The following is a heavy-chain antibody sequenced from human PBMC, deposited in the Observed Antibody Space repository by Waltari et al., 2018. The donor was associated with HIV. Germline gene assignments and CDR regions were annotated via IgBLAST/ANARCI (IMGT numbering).Heavy chain of an antibody. J-gene: IGHJ4*02. CDR2: INQSGNT. D-gene: IGHD3-10*01. V-gene: IGHV4-34*02. CDR3: ARVFGGGHFDS. Sequence: QVQLQQWGAGLLKPSETLSLTCAVYGGSFSNNFWSGIRHLPGKGLEWIGEINQSGNTRYNPSLKSRVITSVDTAKKQFSLKLRVVTAAETAMYYCARVFGGGHFDSWGQGTLLIVSS. CDR1: GGSFSNNF.